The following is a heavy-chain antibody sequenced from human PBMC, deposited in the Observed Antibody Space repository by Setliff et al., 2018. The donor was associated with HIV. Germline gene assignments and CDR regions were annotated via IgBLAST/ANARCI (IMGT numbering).Heavy chain of an antibody. Sequence: SETLSLTCAVSGYSISSGYYWGWIRQPPGKGLEWIGSIYHSGSTYYNPSLKSRVAISVDTSKNQFSLKLSSVTAADTAVYYCGRCMSVAVPEYWGQGTLVTVSS. CDR2: IYHSGST. J-gene: IGHJ4*02. D-gene: IGHD2-21*01. CDR1: GYSISSGYY. V-gene: IGHV4-38-2*01. CDR3: GRCMSVAVPEY.